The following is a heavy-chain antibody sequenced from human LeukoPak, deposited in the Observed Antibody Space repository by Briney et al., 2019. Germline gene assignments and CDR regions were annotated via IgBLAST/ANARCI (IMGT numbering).Heavy chain of an antibody. CDR2: IDYSGST. CDR3: AKIGGYMVRGVENWFDP. V-gene: IGHV4-39*01. Sequence: PSEALSLTCTVSGGSISSNNYYRGWIRQLPGKGLEWFGSIDYSGSTNYNPSLKSRVTISVDTSKNQFSLKVTSVTAADTAVYYCAKIGGYMVRGVENWFDPWGQGTLVTVSS. J-gene: IGHJ5*02. CDR1: GGSISSNNYY. D-gene: IGHD3-10*01.